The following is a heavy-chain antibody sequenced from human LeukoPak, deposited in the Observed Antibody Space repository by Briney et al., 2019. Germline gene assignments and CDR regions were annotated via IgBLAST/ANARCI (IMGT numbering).Heavy chain of an antibody. CDR3: ASLESNNYCSSTSCPSSLYYYMDV. Sequence: PLETLSLTCTVPGGSISSYYWSWIRQPPGKGLEWVGYIYYSGSTNHNPSLKSRVTISVDTSKNQFFLKLSSVTAADTAVYYCASLESNNYCSSTSCPSSLYYYMDVWGKGTTVTVSS. CDR1: GGSISSYY. D-gene: IGHD2-2*01. CDR2: IYYSGST. J-gene: IGHJ6*03. V-gene: IGHV4-59*01.